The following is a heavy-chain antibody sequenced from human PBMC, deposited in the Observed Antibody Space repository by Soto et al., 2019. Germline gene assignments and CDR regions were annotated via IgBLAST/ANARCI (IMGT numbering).Heavy chain of an antibody. D-gene: IGHD5-12*01. Sequence: ASVKVSCKASGYTFTSYDINWVRQATGQGLEWMGWMNPNSGNTGYAQKFQGRVTMTRNTSISTAYMELSSLRSEDTAVYYCAIHVAFSYYYYMGVWGKGTTVTVSS. CDR1: GYTFTSYD. CDR3: AIHVAFSYYYYMGV. CDR2: MNPNSGNT. J-gene: IGHJ6*03. V-gene: IGHV1-8*01.